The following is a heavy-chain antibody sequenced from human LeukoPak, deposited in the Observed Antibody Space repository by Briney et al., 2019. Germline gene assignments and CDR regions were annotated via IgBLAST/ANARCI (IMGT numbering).Heavy chain of an antibody. CDR1: GFTFTNAW. V-gene: IGHV3-15*01. CDR2: IKRKTEGGTT. Sequence: AGGSLRLSCAASGFTFTNAWMSWVRQAPGKGLEWVGRIKRKTEGGTTDYAAPVKGRFTISRDDSENTLYLQMNSLKIEDTAVYYCTPGWFDPWGQGTLVTVSS. J-gene: IGHJ5*02. CDR3: TPGWFDP.